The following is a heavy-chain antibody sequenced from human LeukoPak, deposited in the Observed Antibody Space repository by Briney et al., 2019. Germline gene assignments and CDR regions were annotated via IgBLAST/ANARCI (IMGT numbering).Heavy chain of an antibody. CDR1: GFTFTSYA. J-gene: IGHJ4*02. CDR2: MRGSGGST. V-gene: IGHV3-23*01. Sequence: QPGRSLRPSCAAAGFTFTSYAMSWVRQQPGRWLEWLSAMRGSGGSTYYADSVRGRFTLSTANTKNTLSLQMNRPTAEATAVYFCAKVRDYYVGSSSWHFDYWGQGTLVTVSS. D-gene: IGHD6-13*01. CDR3: AKVRDYYVGSSSWHFDY.